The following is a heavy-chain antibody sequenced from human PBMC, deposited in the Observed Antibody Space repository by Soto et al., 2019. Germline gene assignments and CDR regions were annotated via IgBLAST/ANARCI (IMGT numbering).Heavy chain of an antibody. D-gene: IGHD3-10*01. CDR3: ARGGITMAWNYYYYRMDV. CDR2: IIPTGST. V-gene: IGHV4-34*01. CDR1: GASVSGQY. Sequence: PSETLSLTCAVSGASVSGQYWSWIRQPPGKGLEWVGEIIPTGSTTYNPSLKSRLSFSLDTSKNHFSLNLSSVSVADTAVYYCARGGITMAWNYYYYRMDVWGQGTTVTVSS. J-gene: IGHJ6*02.